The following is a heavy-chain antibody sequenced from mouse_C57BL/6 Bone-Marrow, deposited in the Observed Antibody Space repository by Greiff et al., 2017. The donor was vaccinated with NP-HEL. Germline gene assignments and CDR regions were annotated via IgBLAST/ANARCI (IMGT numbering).Heavy chain of an antibody. CDR1: GVDFSRYW. CDR3: ARNYGSPLRYFDV. Sequence: EADGVDFSRYWMSWVRRAPGKGLEWIGEINPDSSTINYAPSLKDKFIISRDNAKNTLYLQMSKVRSEDTALYYCARNYGSPLRYFDVWGTGTTVTVSS. J-gene: IGHJ1*03. CDR2: INPDSSTI. V-gene: IGHV4-1*01. D-gene: IGHD1-1*01.